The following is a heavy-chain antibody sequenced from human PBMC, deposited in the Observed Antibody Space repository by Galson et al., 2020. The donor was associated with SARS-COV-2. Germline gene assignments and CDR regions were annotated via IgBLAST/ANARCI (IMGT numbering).Heavy chain of an antibody. CDR3: ARGGWLQNSFEDFKDYFDY. CDR1: RFTFSSFA. Sequence: GGSLRLSCAASRFTFSSFAMHWVRQAPGKGLEWMAVISYDGSERYYRDSVKGRFTVSRDNSRNTLFLEMNSLKVEDTAVYYCARGGWLQNSFEDFKDYFDYWGQGTLVTVSS. D-gene: IGHD5-12*01. V-gene: IGHV3-30*04. J-gene: IGHJ4*02. CDR2: ISYDGSER.